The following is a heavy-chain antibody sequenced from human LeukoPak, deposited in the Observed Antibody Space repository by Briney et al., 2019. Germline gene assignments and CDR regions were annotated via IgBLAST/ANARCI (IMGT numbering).Heavy chain of an antibody. V-gene: IGHV3-21*01. CDR3: ARGYDLYFDL. Sequence: TGGSLRLSCAASGFTFSDHSMNWVRQAPGKGLECVSSISSSRSYIYYADSMKGRFTISRDNAKNSLYLQMNSVRGEDTAVYYCARGYDLYFDLWGRGTLVTVSS. D-gene: IGHD1-14*01. CDR2: ISSSRSYI. CDR1: GFTFSDHS. J-gene: IGHJ2*01.